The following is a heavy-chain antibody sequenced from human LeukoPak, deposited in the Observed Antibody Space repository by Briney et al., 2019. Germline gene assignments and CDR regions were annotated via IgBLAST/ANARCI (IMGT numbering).Heavy chain of an antibody. CDR3: ARLWSSSQELDY. D-gene: IGHD6-6*01. J-gene: IGHJ4*02. CDR1: GDSISSSSYY. CDR2: ISYTGST. V-gene: IGHV4-39*01. Sequence: KPSETLSLTCTVSGDSISSSSYYWGWIRQPPGEGLEWVGSISYTGSTYYNPSLKSRVTISVDTSKIQFSLELTSVTATDTAVYYCARLWSSSQELDYWGQGTLVTVSS.